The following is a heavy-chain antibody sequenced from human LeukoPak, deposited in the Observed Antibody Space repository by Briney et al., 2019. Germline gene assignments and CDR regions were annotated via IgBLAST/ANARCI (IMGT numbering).Heavy chain of an antibody. Sequence: SETLSLTCSVSGGSVSSGRFYWTWIRQPPGKGLEWIGEVHLDGRTNYNPSLKSRLIMSVDLPENHISLKLTSVTAADTAVYYCAREGGFYRPLDYSGQGTLVTVSS. J-gene: IGHJ4*02. D-gene: IGHD3-3*01. V-gene: IGHV4-61*03. CDR2: VHLDGRT. CDR1: GGSVSSGRFY. CDR3: AREGGFYRPLDY.